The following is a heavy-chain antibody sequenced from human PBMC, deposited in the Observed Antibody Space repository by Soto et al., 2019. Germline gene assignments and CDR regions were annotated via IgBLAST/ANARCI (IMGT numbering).Heavy chain of an antibody. D-gene: IGHD3-10*01. CDR3: ARVQGLWFGEPQTPFDY. CDR2: ISAYNGNT. Sequence: ASVKVSCKASGYTFTSYGISWVRKAPGQGLEWMGWISAYNGNTNYAQKLQGRVTMTTDTSTSTAYMELRSLRSDDTAVYYCARVQGLWFGEPQTPFDYWGQGTQVTVSS. J-gene: IGHJ4*02. CDR1: GYTFTSYG. V-gene: IGHV1-18*01.